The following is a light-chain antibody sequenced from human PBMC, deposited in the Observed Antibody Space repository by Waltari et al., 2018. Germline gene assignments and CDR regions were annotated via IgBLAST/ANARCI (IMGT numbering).Light chain of an antibody. J-gene: IGLJ2*01. CDR2: EGT. V-gene: IGLV2-23*01. CDR3: CSYATYHVI. Sequence: QSALTQPASVSGSPGQSITISCTGTSDILGTNYFFSWYQHRPGKAPKLIICEGTKRPSGVSDRFSGSKSGTTASLTISGLQAEDEADYYCCSYATYHVIFGGGTKVTVL. CDR1: SDILGTNYF.